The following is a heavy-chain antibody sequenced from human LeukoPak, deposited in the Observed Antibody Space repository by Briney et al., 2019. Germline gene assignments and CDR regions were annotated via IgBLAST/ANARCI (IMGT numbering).Heavy chain of an antibody. J-gene: IGHJ4*02. V-gene: IGHV3-21*01. CDR3: ARYSPMGYSSGYDY. Sequence: GGSLRLPCAASGFTFSSYSMNWVRQAPGKGLEWVSSISSSSSYIYYADSVKGRFTISRDNAKNSLYLQMNSLRAEDTAVYYCARYSPMGYSSGYDYWGQGTLVTVSS. CDR2: ISSSSSYI. CDR1: GFTFSSYS. D-gene: IGHD6-19*01.